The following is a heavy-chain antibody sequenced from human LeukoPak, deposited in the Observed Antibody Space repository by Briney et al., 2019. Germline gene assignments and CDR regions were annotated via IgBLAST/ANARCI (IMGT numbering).Heavy chain of an antibody. CDR1: GFSFSSYA. V-gene: IGHV3-23*01. CDR3: ARLSGSYSFDI. CDR2: MSGSGTGT. Sequence: PGGSLRLSCAASGFSFSSYAMNWVRQAPGKGLEWISAMSGSGTGTYYADSVKGRFTISRDNSKNTLYLQMNSLRAEDTAVYYCARLSGSYSFDIWGQGTMVTVSS. J-gene: IGHJ3*02. D-gene: IGHD1-26*01.